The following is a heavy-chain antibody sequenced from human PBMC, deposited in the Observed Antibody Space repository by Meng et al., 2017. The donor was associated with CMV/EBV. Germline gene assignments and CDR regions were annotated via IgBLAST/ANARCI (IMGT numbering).Heavy chain of an antibody. Sequence: ASVKVSCKASGYTFTGYYMHWVRQAPGQGLEWMGWINPNSGGTNYAQKFQGRVTMTRDTSISTAYMELSRLRSEDTAVYYCARPLTGYYQSGMDVWGQGTTVTVSS. CDR2: INPNSGGT. D-gene: IGHD3-9*01. CDR3: ARPLTGYYQSGMDV. J-gene: IGHJ6*02. CDR1: GYTFTGYY. V-gene: IGHV1-2*02.